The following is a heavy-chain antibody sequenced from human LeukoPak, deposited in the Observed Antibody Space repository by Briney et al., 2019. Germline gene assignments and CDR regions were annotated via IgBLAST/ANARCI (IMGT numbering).Heavy chain of an antibody. CDR3: ARLPWRGEYYFDY. D-gene: IGHD3-3*01. V-gene: IGHV4-39*01. CDR1: GGSISSSSYY. CDR2: IYYSGST. J-gene: IGHJ4*02. Sequence: PSETLSLTCTVSGGSISSSSYYWGWIRQPPGKGLEWIGSIYYSGSTYYNPSLKSRVTISVDTSKNQFSLKLSSVTAADTAVYYCARLPWRGEYYFDYWGQGTLVTVSS.